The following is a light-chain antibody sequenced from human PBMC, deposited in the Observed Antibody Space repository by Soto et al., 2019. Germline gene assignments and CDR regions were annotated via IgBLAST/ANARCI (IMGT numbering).Light chain of an antibody. J-gene: IGLJ2*01. Sequence: QSVLTQPASVSGSPGQSITISCTGTSSDIGAYDYVSWFQQYPGKAPTLLIYEVTFRPSGVFSRFSGSKSGNTASLTISGLQTEDEADYYCGSYASATLIFGGGTKLTVL. CDR1: SSDIGAYDY. V-gene: IGLV2-14*01. CDR3: GSYASATLI. CDR2: EVT.